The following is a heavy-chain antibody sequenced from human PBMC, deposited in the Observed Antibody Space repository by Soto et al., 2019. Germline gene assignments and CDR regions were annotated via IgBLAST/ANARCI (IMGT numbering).Heavy chain of an antibody. Sequence: PGGSLRLSCAVSGFSISTNYMGWVRQPPGKGLEWVSVIYRDGSSYYDDSVRGRFSLSRDNSRNTLYLQMESLRAEDTAVYYCAKIYGSENYYGFDPWGQGTLVTVPQ. CDR2: IYRDGSS. CDR3: AKIYGSENYYGFDP. CDR1: GFSISTNY. V-gene: IGHV3-66*01. D-gene: IGHD3-10*01. J-gene: IGHJ5*02.